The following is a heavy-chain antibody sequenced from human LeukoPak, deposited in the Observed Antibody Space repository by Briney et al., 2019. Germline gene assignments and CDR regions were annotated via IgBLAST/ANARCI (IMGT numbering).Heavy chain of an antibody. CDR2: IIPIFGTA. D-gene: IGHD6-13*01. V-gene: IGHV1-69*13. CDR1: GYTFTSYG. J-gene: IGHJ4*02. Sequence: GASVKVSCKASGYTFTSYGISWVRQAPGQGLEWMGGIIPIFGTANYAQKFQGRVTITADESTSTAYMELSSLRSEDTAVYYCAREGSRIAAAGPYDYWGQGTLVTVSS. CDR3: AREGSRIAAAGPYDY.